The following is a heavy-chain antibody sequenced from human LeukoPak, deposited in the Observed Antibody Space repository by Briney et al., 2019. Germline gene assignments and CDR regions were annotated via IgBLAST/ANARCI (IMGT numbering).Heavy chain of an antibody. V-gene: IGHV3-48*03. Sequence: PGGSLRLSCAASGFIFSSYEMNWARQAPGKGLEWVSYISSSGSTIYHAASVTGRFTISRDTAKSSLYLQMNSVSGENTGVYYCAELGITMIGGIWGKGTTGTISS. CDR3: AELGITMIGGI. CDR2: ISSSGSTI. D-gene: IGHD3-10*02. CDR1: GFIFSSYE. J-gene: IGHJ6*04.